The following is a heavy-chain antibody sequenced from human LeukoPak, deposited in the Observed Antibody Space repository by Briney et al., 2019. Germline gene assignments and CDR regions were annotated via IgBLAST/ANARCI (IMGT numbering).Heavy chain of an antibody. J-gene: IGHJ6*02. CDR2: INPSGGST. Sequence: ASVKVSCKASGYTFTSYYMHWVRQAPGQGLEWMGIINPSGGSTSYAQKFQGRVTMTRDTSTSTVYMELSSLRSEDTAVYYCAREYYDILTGFTYYYGMDVWGQGTTVTVSS. CDR1: GYTFTSYY. CDR3: AREYYDILTGFTYYYGMDV. V-gene: IGHV1-46*01. D-gene: IGHD3-9*01.